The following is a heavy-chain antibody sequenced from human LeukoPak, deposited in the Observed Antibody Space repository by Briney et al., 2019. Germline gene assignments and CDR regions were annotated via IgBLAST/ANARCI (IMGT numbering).Heavy chain of an antibody. CDR2: IYYSGST. Sequence: PSETLSLTCTVSGGSISSYYWSWIRQPPGKGLEWIGYIYYSGSTNYNPSLKSRVTISVDTSKNQFSLKLRSVTAADTAVYYCAREGAYCGGDCYWYYFDYWGQGTLVTVSS. D-gene: IGHD2-21*02. J-gene: IGHJ4*02. CDR3: AREGAYCGGDCYWYYFDY. V-gene: IGHV4-59*01. CDR1: GGSISSYY.